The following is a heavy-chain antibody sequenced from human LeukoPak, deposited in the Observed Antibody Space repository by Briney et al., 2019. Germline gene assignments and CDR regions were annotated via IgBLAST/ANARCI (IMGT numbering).Heavy chain of an antibody. CDR1: GFTFDDYA. J-gene: IGHJ2*01. Sequence: GGSLRLSCAASGFTFDDYAMHWVRQAPGKCLEWVSGISWNSGSIGYADSVKGRFTISRDNAKNSLYVQMNSLRAEDTALCYCAKRGSDYYEGWYFDLWGRGTLVTVSS. D-gene: IGHD3-22*01. CDR3: AKRGSDYYEGWYFDL. V-gene: IGHV3-9*01. CDR2: ISWNSGSI.